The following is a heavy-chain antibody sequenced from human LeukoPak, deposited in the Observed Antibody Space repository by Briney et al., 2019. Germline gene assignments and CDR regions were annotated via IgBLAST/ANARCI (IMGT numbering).Heavy chain of an antibody. J-gene: IGHJ4*02. Sequence: PGESLKISCKASGHSFTNHWIGWVRQMPGKGLEWMGIIYPGDSDTRYSPSFQGQVTISADKSISTAYLQWSSLKASDTAMYYCALTVGTTVVTEFDYWGQGTLVTVSS. V-gene: IGHV5-51*01. D-gene: IGHD4-23*01. CDR1: GHSFTNHW. CDR3: ALTVGTTVVTEFDY. CDR2: IYPGDSDT.